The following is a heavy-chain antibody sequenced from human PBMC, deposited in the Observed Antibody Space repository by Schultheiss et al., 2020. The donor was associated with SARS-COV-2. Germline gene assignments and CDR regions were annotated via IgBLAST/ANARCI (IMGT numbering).Heavy chain of an antibody. D-gene: IGHD2-2*01. CDR1: GGSVSSGSYY. CDR3: ARDRSVPAPTWEAFDI. CDR2: IYYSGST. Sequence: SETLSLTCTVSGGSVSSGSYYWSWIRQPPGKGLEWIGYIYYSGSTYYNPSLKSRVTISVDTSKNQLSLKLISVTAADTAVYYCARDRSVPAPTWEAFDIWGQGTVVTVSS. V-gene: IGHV4-61*01. J-gene: IGHJ3*02.